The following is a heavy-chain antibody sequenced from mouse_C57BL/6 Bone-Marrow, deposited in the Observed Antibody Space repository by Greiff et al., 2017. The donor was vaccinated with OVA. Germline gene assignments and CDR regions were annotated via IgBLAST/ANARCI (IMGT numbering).Heavy chain of an antibody. CDR3: ARGGAGYYFDY. D-gene: IGHD4-1*01. V-gene: IGHV1-54*01. Sequence: VKLQESGAELVRPGTSVKVSCKASGYAFTNYLIEWVKQRPGQGLEWIGVINPGSGGTNYNEKFKGKATLTADKSSSTAYMQLSSLTSEDSAVYFCARGGAGYYFDYWGQGTTLTVSS. J-gene: IGHJ2*01. CDR1: GYAFTNYL. CDR2: INPGSGGT.